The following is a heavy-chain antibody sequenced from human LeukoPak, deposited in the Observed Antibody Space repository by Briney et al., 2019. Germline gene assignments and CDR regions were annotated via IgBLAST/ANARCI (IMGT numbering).Heavy chain of an antibody. Sequence: ASVKVSCKASGYTFTSYGISWVRQAPGQGLEWMGWISAYNGNTNYAQKLQGRVTMTTDTSTSTAYMELRSLRSDDTAVYYCARDSHYSSSWYNSAGWFDPWGQETWSPSPQ. J-gene: IGHJ5*02. D-gene: IGHD6-13*01. CDR1: GYTFTSYG. CDR3: ARDSHYSSSWYNSAGWFDP. CDR2: ISAYNGNT. V-gene: IGHV1-18*01.